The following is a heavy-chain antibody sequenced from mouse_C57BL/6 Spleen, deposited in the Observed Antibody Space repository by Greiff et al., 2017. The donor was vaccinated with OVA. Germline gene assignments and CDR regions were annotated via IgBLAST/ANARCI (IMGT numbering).Heavy chain of an antibody. J-gene: IGHJ1*03. D-gene: IGHD1-1*01. Sequence: QVQLKESGPGLVAPSQSLSITCTVSGFSLPSYGVHWVRQPPGKGLEWLVVIWSDGSTTYNSALKSRLSISKDTSKSQVFLKMNSLQTDDTAMYYCARHGYYGSSYWYFDVWGTGTTVTVSS. CDR1: GFSLPSYG. CDR2: IWSDGST. V-gene: IGHV2-6-1*01. CDR3: ARHGYYGSSYWYFDV.